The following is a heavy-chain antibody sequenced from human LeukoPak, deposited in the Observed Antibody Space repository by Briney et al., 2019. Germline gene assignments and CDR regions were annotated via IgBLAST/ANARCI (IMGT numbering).Heavy chain of an antibody. CDR2: ISSSSSYI. CDR3: ARDRDGDLDY. D-gene: IGHD4-17*01. V-gene: IGHV3-21*01. CDR1: GFTFSSYS. J-gene: IGHJ4*02. Sequence: GGSLRLSCAASGFTFSSYSMNWVRQAPGKGLEWVSSISSSSSYIYYADSVKGRFTISRDSAKNSMYLQMNSLRDEDTAVYYCARDRDGDLDYWGQGTLVTVSS.